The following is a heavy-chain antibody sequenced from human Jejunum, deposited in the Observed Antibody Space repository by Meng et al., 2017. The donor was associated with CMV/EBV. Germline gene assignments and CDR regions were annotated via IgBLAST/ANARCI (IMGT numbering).Heavy chain of an antibody. D-gene: IGHD2-15*01. CDR3: ARGGWGNWNFEH. CDR2: VEDSGST. Sequence: SGASGSLPKYSWSWRRQPTGKGLEWSGFVEDSGSTSYTTSLESRVNISVDTSKNQFSLRVRSVNAEDTAIYYCARGGWGNWNFEHWGQGTLVTVSS. J-gene: IGHJ4*02. CDR1: GASGSLPKYS. V-gene: IGHV4-61*01.